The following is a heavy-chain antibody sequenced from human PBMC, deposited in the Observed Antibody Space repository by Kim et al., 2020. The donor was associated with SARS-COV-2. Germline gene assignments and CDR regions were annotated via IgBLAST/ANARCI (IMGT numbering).Heavy chain of an antibody. CDR1: GFTFSDYY. J-gene: IGHJ2*01. Sequence: GGSLRLSCAASGFTFSDYYMSWIRQAPGKGLEWVSYISSSGSTIYYADSVKGRFTISRDNAKNSLYLQMNSLRAEDTAVYYCARPNVRLGELSFDWYFDLWGRGTLVTVSS. D-gene: IGHD3-16*02. CDR2: ISSSGSTI. V-gene: IGHV3-11*04. CDR3: ARPNVRLGELSFDWYFDL.